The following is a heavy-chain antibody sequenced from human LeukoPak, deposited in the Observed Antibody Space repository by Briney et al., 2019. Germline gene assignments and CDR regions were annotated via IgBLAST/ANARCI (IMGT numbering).Heavy chain of an antibody. Sequence: SETLSLTCTVSGGSISSSSYYWGWIRQPPGKGLEWIGSIYYSGSTYYNPSLKSRVTISVDTSKNQFSLKLSSATAADTAVYYCARQTRLIAAAVDYWGQGTLVTVSS. D-gene: IGHD6-13*01. V-gene: IGHV4-39*01. CDR2: IYYSGST. CDR1: GGSISSSSYY. CDR3: ARQTRLIAAAVDY. J-gene: IGHJ4*02.